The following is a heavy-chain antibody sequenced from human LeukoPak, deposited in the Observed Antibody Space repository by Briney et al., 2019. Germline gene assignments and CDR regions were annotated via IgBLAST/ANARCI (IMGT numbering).Heavy chain of an antibody. D-gene: IGHD2-2*02. V-gene: IGHV3-9*01. Sequence: PGRSLRLSCAASGFTFDDYAMHWVRQAPGKGLEWVSGISWNSGSIGYADSVKGRFTISRDNAKNSLYPQMNSLRAEDTALYYCAKIPGYCSSTSCFTKRYYYYYMDVWAKGPRSPSP. J-gene: IGHJ6*03. CDR3: AKIPGYCSSTSCFTKRYYYYYMDV. CDR2: ISWNSGSI. CDR1: GFTFDDYA.